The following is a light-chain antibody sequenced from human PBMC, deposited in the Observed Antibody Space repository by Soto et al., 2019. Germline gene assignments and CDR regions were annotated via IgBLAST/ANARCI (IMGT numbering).Light chain of an antibody. CDR1: SSNIGAGYD. V-gene: IGLV1-40*01. Sequence: QSVLTQPPSVSGAPGQRVTISCSGSSSNIGAGYDVHWYQQLPGTAPRLLIYVSRNRPSGVPDRFSGSKSGTSASLAITGLQTDDEADYYCQSYDSSLRXAXXGGGXXLTVL. CDR2: VSR. CDR3: QSYDSSLRXAX. J-gene: IGLJ3*02.